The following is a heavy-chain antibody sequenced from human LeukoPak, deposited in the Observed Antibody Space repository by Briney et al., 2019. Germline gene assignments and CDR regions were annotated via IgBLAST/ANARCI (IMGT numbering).Heavy chain of an antibody. J-gene: IGHJ4*02. CDR1: GFTFSNYA. D-gene: IGHD5-12*01. CDR3: AKDRYSGYDFWGYYFDY. Sequence: PGGSLRLSCAASGFTFSNYAMTWVRQAPGKGLEWVSGISGSGSSTYYADSVKGRSTLSRDYPKNTLYLQMNSLRAEDSAVYYCAKDRYSGYDFWGYYFDYWGQGTLVTVSS. CDR2: ISGSGSST. V-gene: IGHV3-23*01.